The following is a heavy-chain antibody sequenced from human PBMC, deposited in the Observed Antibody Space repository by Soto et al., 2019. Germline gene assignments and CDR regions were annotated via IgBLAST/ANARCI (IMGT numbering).Heavy chain of an antibody. V-gene: IGHV1-8*01. CDR2: MNPNSGNT. D-gene: IGHD2-21*02. J-gene: IGHJ4*02. Sequence: ASVKVSCKASGYTFTSYDINWVRQATGQGLEWMGWMNPNSGNTGYAQKFQGRVTMTRNTSISTAYMELSSLRSEDTAVYYCARVKFDSGNFLFDYWGQGTLVTVSS. CDR3: ARVKFDSGNFLFDY. CDR1: GYTFTSYD.